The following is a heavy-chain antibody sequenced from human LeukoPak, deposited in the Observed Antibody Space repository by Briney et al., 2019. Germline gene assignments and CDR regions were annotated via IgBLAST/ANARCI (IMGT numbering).Heavy chain of an antibody. Sequence: PSVTLSFTCTVSGGSISNFYWNWIRQSAGKGLEWFGHIYASGSTNYNPSLKSRVTISLDKSKNQFSLKLSSVTAADTAMYYCARGHYWNYGWGQGTLVTVSS. V-gene: IGHV4-4*07. CDR1: GGSISNFY. D-gene: IGHD1-7*01. CDR3: ARGHYWNYG. J-gene: IGHJ4*02. CDR2: IYASGST.